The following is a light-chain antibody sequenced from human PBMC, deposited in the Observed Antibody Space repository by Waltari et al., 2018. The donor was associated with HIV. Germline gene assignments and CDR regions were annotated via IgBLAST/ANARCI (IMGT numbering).Light chain of an antibody. Sequence: QSALTQPPSASGSPGQSVTISCPGTTRDVGGYNYVSWYQPHPGKAPKLMLYEVSKRPSGVPDRFSGSKSGNTASLTVSGLQADDEADYYCSSYAGNNILVFGGGTKLTVL. CDR2: EVS. J-gene: IGLJ2*01. CDR3: SSYAGNNILV. CDR1: TRDVGGYNY. V-gene: IGLV2-8*01.